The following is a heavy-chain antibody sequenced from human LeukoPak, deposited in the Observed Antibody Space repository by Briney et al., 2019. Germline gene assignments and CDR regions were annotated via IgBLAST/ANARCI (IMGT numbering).Heavy chain of an antibody. CDR2: IDPNSGDT. CDR1: GYTFTGYY. J-gene: IGHJ4*02. D-gene: IGHD2-2*01. CDR3: ARVEGLSTSPRTLRY. Sequence: ASVKVSCKASGYTFTGYYMHWVRQAPGQGLEWMGCIDPNSGDTTYVQRFQGRVTLTRDTSTDTAYMELSRLESDDTAVYYCARVEGLSTSPRTLRYWGQGTLVSVSS. V-gene: IGHV1-2*02.